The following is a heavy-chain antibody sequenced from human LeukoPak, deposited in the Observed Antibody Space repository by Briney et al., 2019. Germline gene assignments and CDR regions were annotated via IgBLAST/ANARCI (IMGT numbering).Heavy chain of an antibody. CDR2: IYYSGST. CDR3: ARSRADGLNSGYYDY. V-gene: IGHV4-39*07. CDR1: GGSISSSSYY. D-gene: IGHD3-22*01. Sequence: SETLSLTCTVSGGSISSSSYYWGWIRQPPGKGLEWIGSIYYSGSTYYNPSLKSRVTISVDTSKNQFSLKLSSVTAADTAVYYCARSRADGLNSGYYDYWGQGTLVTVSS. J-gene: IGHJ4*02.